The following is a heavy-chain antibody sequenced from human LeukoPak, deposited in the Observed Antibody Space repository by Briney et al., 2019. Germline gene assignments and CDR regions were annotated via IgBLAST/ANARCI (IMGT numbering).Heavy chain of an antibody. D-gene: IGHD3-16*01. J-gene: IGHJ4*02. Sequence: GGSLRLSCAASGFTFSNYAMHWVRQAPGKGLEWVALISFDGRDKQYADSVKGRFTISKDNSKNTLYLQMNSLSGDDTSMYFCARAYGGLIDYWGQGTLVTVSS. CDR1: GFTFSNYA. V-gene: IGHV3-30*04. CDR3: ARAYGGLIDY. CDR2: ISFDGRDK.